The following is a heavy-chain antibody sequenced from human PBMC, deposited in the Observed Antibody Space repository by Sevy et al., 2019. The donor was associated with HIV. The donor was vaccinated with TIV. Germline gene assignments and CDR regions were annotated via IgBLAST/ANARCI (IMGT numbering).Heavy chain of an antibody. D-gene: IGHD2-8*02. V-gene: IGHV1-2*02. CDR3: ATQYCYDY. Sequence: ASVKVSCKASGHTFSEYYIQWVRQAPGQGLEWMGWINSNSGAISYAQKFRDRVTMTSDTSISTAYMELSRLRSDDTAVYYCATQYCYDYWGQGTLVTVSS. CDR1: GHTFSEYY. J-gene: IGHJ4*02. CDR2: INSNSGAI.